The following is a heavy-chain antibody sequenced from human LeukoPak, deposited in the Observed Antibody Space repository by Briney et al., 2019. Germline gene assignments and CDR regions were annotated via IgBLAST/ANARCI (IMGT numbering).Heavy chain of an antibody. Sequence: SETLSLTCTVSGGSISSYYWSWIRQPPGKGLEWIGYIYYSGSTNYNPSLQSRVTISVDTSKNQFSLKLSSVTAADTAVYYCAGQPLVGKTSGGFDYWGQGTLVTVSS. V-gene: IGHV4-59*08. CDR2: IYYSGST. CDR3: AGQPLVGKTSGGFDY. D-gene: IGHD2-15*01. CDR1: GGSISSYY. J-gene: IGHJ4*02.